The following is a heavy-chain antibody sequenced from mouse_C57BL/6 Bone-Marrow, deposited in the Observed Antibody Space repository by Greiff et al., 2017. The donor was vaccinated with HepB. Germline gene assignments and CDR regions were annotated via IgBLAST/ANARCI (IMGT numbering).Heavy chain of an antibody. CDR3: ARIITTVATGFDY. V-gene: IGHV1-55*01. Sequence: QVQLQQPGAELVKPGASVKMSCKASGYTFTSYWITWVKQRPGQGLEWIGDIYPGSGSTNYNEKFKSKATLTVDTSSSTAYMQRSSLTSEDSAVYYCARIITTVATGFDYWGQGTTLTVSS. CDR1: GYTFTSYW. CDR2: IYPGSGST. J-gene: IGHJ2*01. D-gene: IGHD1-1*01.